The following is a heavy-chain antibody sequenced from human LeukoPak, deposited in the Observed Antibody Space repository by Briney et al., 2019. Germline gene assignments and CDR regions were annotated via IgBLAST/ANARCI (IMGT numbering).Heavy chain of an antibody. Sequence: PSETLSLTCAVSGGSIRSYYWSWIRQPPGKALEWIGYIYYSGSSNYNPSLKSRVTISVDTSKNQCSLKLSSVTAADTAVYYCARLAGGWFDPWGQGTQVTVSS. CDR2: IYYSGSS. J-gene: IGHJ5*02. CDR3: ARLAGGWFDP. CDR1: GGSIRSYY. D-gene: IGHD3-10*01. V-gene: IGHV4-59*08.